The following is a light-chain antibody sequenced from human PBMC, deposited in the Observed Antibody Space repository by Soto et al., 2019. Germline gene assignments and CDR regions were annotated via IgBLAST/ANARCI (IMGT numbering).Light chain of an antibody. V-gene: IGLV1-44*01. CDR3: AAWDDSLNGYYA. Sequence: QSVLTQPPSASGTPGQRVTISCSGSSSNIGSNTVNWYQQLPGTAPKLLVYSNNQRPSGAPDRVSGSKSGTSASLAISGLQSEDEADYYCAAWDDSLNGYYAFGTGTKVTVL. J-gene: IGLJ1*01. CDR1: SSNIGSNT. CDR2: SNN.